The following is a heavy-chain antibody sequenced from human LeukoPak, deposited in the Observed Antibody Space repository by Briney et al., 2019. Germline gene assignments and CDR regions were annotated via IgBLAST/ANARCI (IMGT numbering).Heavy chain of an antibody. Sequence: SVKVSCKASGGTFSSYAISWVRQAPGQGLEWMGGIIPIFGTANYAQKFQGRVTITADKSTSTAYMELSSLRSEDTAVYYCARGYYDILTGYYNPGYWGQGTLVTVSS. CDR3: ARGYYDILTGYYNPGY. J-gene: IGHJ4*02. V-gene: IGHV1-69*06. CDR2: IIPIFGTA. CDR1: GGTFSSYA. D-gene: IGHD3-9*01.